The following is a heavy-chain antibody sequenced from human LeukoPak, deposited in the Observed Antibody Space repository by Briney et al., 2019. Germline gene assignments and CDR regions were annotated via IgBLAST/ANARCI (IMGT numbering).Heavy chain of an antibody. CDR1: GGSVSSGSYY. J-gene: IGHJ5*02. CDR3: ARQSTIAAARIDP. Sequence: SETLSLTCAVSGGSVSSGSYYWGWIRQPPGRGLEWIGNIYYSGSTYYSPSLKSRVTVSVDTSKNQFSLKLSSVTAADTAVYYCARQSTIAAARIDPWGQGTLVTVSS. V-gene: IGHV4-39*01. D-gene: IGHD6-25*01. CDR2: IYYSGST.